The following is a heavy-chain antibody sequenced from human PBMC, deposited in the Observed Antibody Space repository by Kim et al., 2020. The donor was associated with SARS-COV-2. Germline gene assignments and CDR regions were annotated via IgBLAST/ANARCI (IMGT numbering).Heavy chain of an antibody. CDR2: ISSSSRTI. CDR1: GFTFSSYS. J-gene: IGHJ6*02. V-gene: IGHV3-48*01. D-gene: IGHD6-13*01. Sequence: GGSLRLSCAASGFTFSSYSMNWVRQAPGKGLEWVSYISSSSRTIYYADSVKGRFTISRDNAKNSLFLQMNSLRAEDTAVYYCAADSSSWSPGGMDVWGQGTTVTVSS. CDR3: AADSSSWSPGGMDV.